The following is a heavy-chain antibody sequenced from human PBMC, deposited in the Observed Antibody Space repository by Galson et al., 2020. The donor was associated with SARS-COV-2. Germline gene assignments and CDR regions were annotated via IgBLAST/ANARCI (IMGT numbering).Heavy chain of an antibody. J-gene: IGHJ5*02. V-gene: IGHV3-30*04. D-gene: IGHD3-22*01. Sequence: GGSLRLSCAASGFTFSSYDMHWVRQAPGKGLEWVAVISYDGSNKYYADSVKGRFTISRDNSKNTLYLQMNSLRAEDTAVYYCARDYYDSSGFYHNWFDPWGQGTLVTVSS. CDR3: ARDYYDSSGFYHNWFDP. CDR2: ISYDGSNK. CDR1: GFTFSSYD.